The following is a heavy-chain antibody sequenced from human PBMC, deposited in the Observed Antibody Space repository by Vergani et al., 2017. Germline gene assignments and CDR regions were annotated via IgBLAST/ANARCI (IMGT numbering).Heavy chain of an antibody. D-gene: IGHD3-22*01. Sequence: EVQLLESGGALVQPGKSLRLSCAASGFIFSSYAMTWVRQAPGKGLEWVSSISASDGNTYYADSVKGRVTISRDKSKNTLYLQMNSLRAEDTAVYYCAREVYYYDSSGYYPGRWFDPWGQGTLVTVSS. V-gene: IGHV3-23*01. CDR1: GFIFSSYA. J-gene: IGHJ5*02. CDR2: ISASDGNT. CDR3: AREVYYYDSSGYYPGRWFDP.